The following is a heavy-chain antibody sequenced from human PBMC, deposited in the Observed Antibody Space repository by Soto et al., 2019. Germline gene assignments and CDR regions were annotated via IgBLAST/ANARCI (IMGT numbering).Heavy chain of an antibody. CDR2: INVYNGNT. J-gene: IGHJ4*02. V-gene: IGHV1-18*01. CDR1: GYTFTSYA. Sequence: QVPLVQSGAEVKKPGASVKVSCKASGYTFTSYAISWVRQAPGQGLEWMGWINVYNGNTKYAQKFQGRVTMTTETSTSKDYTELMGLRLDDTAVNYCARDGVAVSTGISGYWGQGTVVNVSS. CDR3: ARDGVAVSTGISGY. D-gene: IGHD4-4*01.